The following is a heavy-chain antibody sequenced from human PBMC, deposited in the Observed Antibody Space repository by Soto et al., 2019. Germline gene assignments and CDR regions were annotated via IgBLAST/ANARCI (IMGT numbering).Heavy chain of an antibody. V-gene: IGHV3-30*18. CDR2: ISYDGSNK. Sequence: GGSLRPSCAASGFTFSSYGMHWVRQAPGKGLEWVAVISYDGSNKYYADSVKGRFTISRDNSKNTLYLQMNSLRAEDTAVYYCAKEPSRYCSGGSCYGPGDYWGQGTLVTVSS. CDR3: AKEPSRYCSGGSCYGPGDY. D-gene: IGHD2-15*01. J-gene: IGHJ4*02. CDR1: GFTFSSYG.